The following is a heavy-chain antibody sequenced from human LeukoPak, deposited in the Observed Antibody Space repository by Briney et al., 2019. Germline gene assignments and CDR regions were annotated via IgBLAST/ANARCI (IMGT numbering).Heavy chain of an antibody. CDR2: ISSSSSTI. D-gene: IGHD2-15*01. Sequence: GGSLRLSCAASGFTFSSYSMNWVRRAPGKGLEWVSYISSSSSTIYYADSVRGRFTISRDNAKNSLYLQMNSLRDEDTAVYYCARVMRGASRSPFDYWGQGTLVTVSS. J-gene: IGHJ4*02. CDR3: ARVMRGASRSPFDY. V-gene: IGHV3-48*02. CDR1: GFTFSSYS.